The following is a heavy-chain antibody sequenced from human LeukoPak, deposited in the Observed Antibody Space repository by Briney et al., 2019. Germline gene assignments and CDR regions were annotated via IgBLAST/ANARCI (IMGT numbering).Heavy chain of an antibody. CDR1: GGSFSGYY. V-gene: IGHV4-34*01. J-gene: IGHJ6*03. CDR3: ARGGYYSAAYYMDV. Sequence: PSETLSLTCAAYGGSFSGYYWSWIRQPPGKGLEWIGEINHSGSTNYNPSLKSRVTTSVDTSKNQFSLKLSSVTAADTAVYYCARGGYYSAAYYMDVWGKGTTVTVSS. D-gene: IGHD3-22*01. CDR2: INHSGST.